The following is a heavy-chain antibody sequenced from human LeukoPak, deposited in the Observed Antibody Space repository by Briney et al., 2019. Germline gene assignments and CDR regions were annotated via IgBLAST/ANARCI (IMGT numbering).Heavy chain of an antibody. CDR2: INPNSGGT. D-gene: IGHD2-15*01. V-gene: IGHV1-2*07. CDR3: AREPYCSGGSCYSIDY. J-gene: IGHJ4*02. Sequence: ASVKVSCKASGYTFTGYYMHWVRQAPGQGLEWMGWINPNSGGTNYAHKFQGRVTMTRDTSISTAYMELSRLRSDDTAVYYCAREPYCSGGSCYSIDYWGQGTLVTVSS. CDR1: GYTFTGYY.